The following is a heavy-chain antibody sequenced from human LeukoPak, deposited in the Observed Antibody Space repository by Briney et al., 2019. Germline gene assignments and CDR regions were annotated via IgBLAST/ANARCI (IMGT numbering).Heavy chain of an antibody. CDR1: GFTFSNYA. D-gene: IGHD1-26*01. CDR2: LSASGGST. CDR3: AKVKWELIRGFDY. J-gene: IGHJ4*02. V-gene: IGHV3-23*01. Sequence: GGSLRLSCAASGFTFSNYAMNWVRQAPGKGLEWVSGLSASGGSTYYADSVKGRFTISRDNSKNTLYLQMNSLKAEDTAVYYCAKVKWELIRGFDYWGQGTLVTVSS.